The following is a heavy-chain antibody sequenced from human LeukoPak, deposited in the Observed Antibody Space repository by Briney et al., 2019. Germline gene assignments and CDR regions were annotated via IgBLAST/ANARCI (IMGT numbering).Heavy chain of an antibody. CDR1: GGSISSSSYY. CDR3: ARGSSGYYFAGN. J-gene: IGHJ4*02. D-gene: IGHD3-22*01. Sequence: SETLSLTCTVSGGSISSSSYYWGWIRQPPGTGLEWIGSIYYSGSTYYNPSLKSRVTISVDTSKNQFSLKLSSVTAADTAVYYCARGSSGYYFAGNWGQGTLVTVSS. CDR2: IYYSGST. V-gene: IGHV4-39*07.